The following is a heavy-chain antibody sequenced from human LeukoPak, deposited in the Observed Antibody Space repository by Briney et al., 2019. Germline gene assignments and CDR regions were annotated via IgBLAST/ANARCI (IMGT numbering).Heavy chain of an antibody. J-gene: IGHJ4*02. V-gene: IGHV3-21*01. Sequence: GGSLRLSCAASGFTFSSYSMNWVRQAPGKGLEWVSSISSSSYIYYADSVKGRFTISRDNAKNSLYLQMNSLRAEDTAVYYCARSGYWNYDFWSGYSIRYFDYWGQGTLVTVSS. CDR3: ARSGYWNYDFWSGYSIRYFDY. CDR1: GFTFSSYS. CDR2: ISSSSYI. D-gene: IGHD3-3*01.